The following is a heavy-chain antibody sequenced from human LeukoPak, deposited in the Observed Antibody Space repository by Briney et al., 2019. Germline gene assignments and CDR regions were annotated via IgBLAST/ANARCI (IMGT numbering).Heavy chain of an antibody. V-gene: IGHV4-59*01. Sequence: PSETLSLTCTVSGGSISSYYWSWIRQPPGKGLEWIGYIYYSGSTNYNPSLKSRVTISVDTSKNQFSLKLSSVTAADTAVYYCARVAAAGTTLDYWGQGTLVTVSS. CDR1: GGSISSYY. CDR3: ARVAAAGTTLDY. J-gene: IGHJ4*02. CDR2: IYYSGST. D-gene: IGHD6-13*01.